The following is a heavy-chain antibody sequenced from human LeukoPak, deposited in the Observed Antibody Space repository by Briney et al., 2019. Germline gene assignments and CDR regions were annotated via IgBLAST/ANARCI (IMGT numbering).Heavy chain of an antibody. Sequence: GGSLRLSCAASGFTFSDYYMSWIRQAPGKGLEWVSYISSSGSTIYYADSVKGRFTHSRDNAKNSLYLQMSSRRAEDTAVYDCARESKKSVTTAFVYWGQGTLVTVSS. D-gene: IGHD4-17*01. CDR1: GFTFSDYY. CDR3: ARESKKSVTTAFVY. CDR2: ISSSGSTI. J-gene: IGHJ4*02. V-gene: IGHV3-11*01.